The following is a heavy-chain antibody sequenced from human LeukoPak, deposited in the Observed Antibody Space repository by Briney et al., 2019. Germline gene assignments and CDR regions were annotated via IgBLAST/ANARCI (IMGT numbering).Heavy chain of an antibody. D-gene: IGHD3-22*01. J-gene: IGHJ4*02. Sequence: SETLSLTSAVYGGSFSGYYWSWIRQPPGKGLEWIGEINHSGSTNYNPSLKSRVTISVDTSKNQFSLKLSSVTAADTAVYYCARGRQNARSWWDSSGYKTTESFDYWGQGTLVTVSS. CDR1: GGSFSGYY. CDR2: INHSGST. CDR3: ARGRQNARSWWDSSGYKTTESFDY. V-gene: IGHV4-34*01.